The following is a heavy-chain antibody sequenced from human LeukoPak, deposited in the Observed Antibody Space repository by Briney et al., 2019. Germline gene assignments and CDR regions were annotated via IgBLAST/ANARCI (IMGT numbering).Heavy chain of an antibody. Sequence: GGSLRLSCAASGFTFSSYSMNWVRQAPGKGLEWVSYISSSSSTIYYADSVKGRFTISRDNAKNSLYLQMSSLRDEDTAVYYCARVGAVDTAMVRGYWGQGTLVTVSS. V-gene: IGHV3-48*02. CDR2: ISSSSSTI. CDR3: ARVGAVDTAMVRGY. CDR1: GFTFSSYS. D-gene: IGHD5-18*01. J-gene: IGHJ4*02.